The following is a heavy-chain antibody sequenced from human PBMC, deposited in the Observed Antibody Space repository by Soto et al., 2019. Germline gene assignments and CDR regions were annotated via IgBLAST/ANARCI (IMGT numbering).Heavy chain of an antibody. CDR3: ASAVNPWDXXHYGMDV. CDR2: IIPIFGTA. V-gene: IGHV1-69*06. CDR1: GGTFSSYA. D-gene: IGHD1-26*01. J-gene: IGHJ6*02. Sequence: SVKVSCKASGGTFSSYAISWVRQAPGQGLEWMGGIIPIFGTANYAQKFQGRVTITADKSTSTAYMELSSLRSEDTAVYYCASAVNPWDXXHYGMDVWGQGTTVTVSS.